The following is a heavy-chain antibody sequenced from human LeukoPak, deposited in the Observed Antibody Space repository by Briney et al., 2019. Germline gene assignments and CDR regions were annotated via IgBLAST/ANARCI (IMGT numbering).Heavy chain of an antibody. D-gene: IGHD2-2*01. CDR1: GYTFTGYY. CDR3: ARGVTGVPAAFDY. J-gene: IGHJ4*02. CDR2: INPNSGGT. V-gene: IGHV1-2*02. Sequence: PLASVKVSCKASGYTFTGYYMHWVRQAPGQGLGWMGWINPNSGGTNYAQKFQGRVTMTRDTSISTAYMELSRLRSDDTAVYYCARGVTGVPAAFDYWGQGTLVTVSS.